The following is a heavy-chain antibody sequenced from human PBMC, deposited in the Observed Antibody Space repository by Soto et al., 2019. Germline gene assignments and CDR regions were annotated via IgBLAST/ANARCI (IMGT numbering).Heavy chain of an antibody. J-gene: IGHJ4*02. Sequence: QVQLQESGPGLVKPSQTLSLTCTVSGGSIIDGQTYLNWIRQHPERGVEWMWYINYRGTTNYSTDLTSRILISIDKSKNQFSLRLTSVTAADTAGYYCARDAPGVATYWGQGTLVTVSS. D-gene: IGHD2-15*01. CDR2: INYRGTT. CDR3: ARDAPGVATY. CDR1: GGSIIDGQTY. V-gene: IGHV4-31*03.